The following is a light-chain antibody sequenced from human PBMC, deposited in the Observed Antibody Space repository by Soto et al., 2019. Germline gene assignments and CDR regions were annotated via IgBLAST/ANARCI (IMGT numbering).Light chain of an antibody. CDR1: SSNIGGNS. J-gene: IGLJ1*01. Sequence: QSVLSHRPAVSAAPGQRVTISCAGSSSNIGGNSVSGYQQLPGTAPKLLIYDDDKRPSGIPDRFSGSKSGTSATLGITGFQTGDEADYYCGSWDSSLSAYVFGTGTKVTV. V-gene: IGLV1-51*01. CDR3: GSWDSSLSAYV. CDR2: DDD.